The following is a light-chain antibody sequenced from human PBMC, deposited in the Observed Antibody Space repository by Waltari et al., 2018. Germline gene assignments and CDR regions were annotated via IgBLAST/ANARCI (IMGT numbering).Light chain of an antibody. CDR1: QNIISY. J-gene: IGKJ1*01. CDR3: QQSYSSPRT. Sequence: DIQMTQSPSSLSASVGDRVTITCRASQNIISYFNWYQQKPGKAPKLLIYGASNLQSGVPSRFSGSVSGTEFSLTISSLQPEDFATYFCQQSYSSPRTFGQGTKVEIK. CDR2: GAS. V-gene: IGKV1-39*01.